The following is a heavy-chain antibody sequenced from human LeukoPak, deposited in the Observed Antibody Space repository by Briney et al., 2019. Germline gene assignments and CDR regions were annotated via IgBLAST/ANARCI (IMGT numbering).Heavy chain of an antibody. Sequence: PPETLSLTCTVAGGSISRYYWSWIRQPPGKGLEWIGYIYYSGSTNYNPSLKSRVTISVDTSKNQFSLKLSSVTAADTAVYYCARTVAGTDYYFDYWGQGTLVTVSS. CDR1: GGSISRYY. CDR2: IYYSGST. D-gene: IGHD6-19*01. J-gene: IGHJ4*02. CDR3: ARTVAGTDYYFDY. V-gene: IGHV4-59*08.